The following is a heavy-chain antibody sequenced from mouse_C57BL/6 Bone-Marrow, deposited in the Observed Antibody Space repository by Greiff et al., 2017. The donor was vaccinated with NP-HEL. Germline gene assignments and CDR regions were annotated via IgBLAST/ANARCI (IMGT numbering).Heavy chain of an antibody. Sequence: VQLKESGAELARPGASVKLSCKASGYTFTSYGISWVKQRTGQGLEWIGEIYPRSGNTYYNEKFKGKATLTADKSSSTAYMELRSLTSEDSAVYFCARPFITTVVATDYWGQGTTLTVSS. J-gene: IGHJ2*01. V-gene: IGHV1-81*01. D-gene: IGHD1-1*01. CDR1: GYTFTSYG. CDR3: ARPFITTVVATDY. CDR2: IYPRSGNT.